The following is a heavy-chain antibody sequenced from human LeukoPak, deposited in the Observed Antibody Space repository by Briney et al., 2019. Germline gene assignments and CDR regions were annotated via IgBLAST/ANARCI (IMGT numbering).Heavy chain of an antibody. CDR1: GYTFTGYN. J-gene: IGHJ4*01. CDR3: ARALDSLPSYATDY. V-gene: IGHV1-2*02. Sequence: GASVKVSCKASGYTFTGYNMHWVRQAPGQGLEWMGWINPISGDTNYAQNFQGRVTMTRGTSITTGYMDLSRLTSDDTAVYYCARALDSLPSYATDYWGQGTLVTVSS. CDR2: INPISGDT. D-gene: IGHD2-15*01.